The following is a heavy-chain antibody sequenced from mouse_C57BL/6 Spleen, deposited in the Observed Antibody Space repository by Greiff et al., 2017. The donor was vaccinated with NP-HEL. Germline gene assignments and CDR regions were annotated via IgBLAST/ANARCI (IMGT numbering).Heavy chain of an antibody. J-gene: IGHJ1*03. V-gene: IGHV1-53*01. CDR3: ARWFREGPDWYFDV. CDR1: GYTFTSYW. Sequence: QVQLQQPGTELVKPGASVKLSCKASGYTFTSYWMHWVKQRPGQGLEWIGNINPSNGGTNYNEKFKSKATLTVDKSSSTAYMQLSSLTSEDSAVDYCARWFREGPDWYFDVWGTGTTVTVSS. CDR2: INPSNGGT. D-gene: IGHD2-2*01.